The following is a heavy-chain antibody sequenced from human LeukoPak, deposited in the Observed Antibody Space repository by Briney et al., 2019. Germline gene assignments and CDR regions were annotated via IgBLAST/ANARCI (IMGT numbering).Heavy chain of an antibody. CDR2: IIPIFGTA. CDR3: AREWCSSTSCYPPFDY. Sequence: GASVKVSCKVSGYTLTELSMHWVRQAPGQGLEWMGGIIPIFGTANYAQKFQGRVTITADESTSTAYMELSSLRSEDTAVYCCAREWCSSTSCYPPFDYWGQGTLVTVSS. CDR1: GYTLTELS. D-gene: IGHD2-2*01. J-gene: IGHJ4*02. V-gene: IGHV1-69*13.